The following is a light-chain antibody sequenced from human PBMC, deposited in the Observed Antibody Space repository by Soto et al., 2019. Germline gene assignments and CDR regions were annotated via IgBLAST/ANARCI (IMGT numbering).Light chain of an antibody. CDR3: QQYCSSPLYT. J-gene: IGKJ2*01. CDR1: QSVSSSY. CDR2: GAS. V-gene: IGKV3-20*01. Sequence: EIVLTQSPGTLSLSPGERATLSCRASQSVSSSYLAWYQQKPGQAPRLLIYGASSRASGIPDRFSGSGSETDFTLTISRLEPEDFAVYYCQQYCSSPLYTFGQGTKLEIK.